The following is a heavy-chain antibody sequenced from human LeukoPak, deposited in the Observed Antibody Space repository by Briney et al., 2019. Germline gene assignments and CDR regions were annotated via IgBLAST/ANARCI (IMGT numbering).Heavy chain of an antibody. V-gene: IGHV3-11*04. Sequence: GGSLRLSCAASGFTFSDYYMNWVRRAPGKGLEWVAYISENGDTIHYADSVKGRFIVSRDNARNSLHLQMNSLRAEDAAVYYCASGRSFGYWGQGTRVTVSS. CDR2: ISENGDTI. CDR3: ASGRSFGY. D-gene: IGHD1-14*01. J-gene: IGHJ4*02. CDR1: GFTFSDYY.